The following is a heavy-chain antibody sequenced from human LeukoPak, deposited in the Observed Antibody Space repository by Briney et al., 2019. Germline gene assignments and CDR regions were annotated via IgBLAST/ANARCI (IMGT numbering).Heavy chain of an antibody. Sequence: SETLSLTRTVSGGSISSGDYYWSWIRQPPGKGLEWIGYIYYSGSTYYNPSLKSRVTISVDTSKNQFSLKLSSVTAADTAVYYCASIAAAGKDYWGQGTLVTVSS. CDR1: GGSISSGDYY. J-gene: IGHJ4*02. D-gene: IGHD6-13*01. CDR3: ASIAAAGKDY. CDR2: IYYSGST. V-gene: IGHV4-30-4*01.